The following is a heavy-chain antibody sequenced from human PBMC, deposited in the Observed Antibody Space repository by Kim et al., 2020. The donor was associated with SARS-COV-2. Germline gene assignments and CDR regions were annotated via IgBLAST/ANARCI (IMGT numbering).Heavy chain of an antibody. D-gene: IGHD3-22*01. J-gene: IGHJ4*02. CDR3: AKGAEDDYYDSSGPYPLGY. V-gene: IGHV3-30*18. CDR2: ISYDGSNK. Sequence: GGSLRLSCAASGFTFSSYGMHWVRQAPGKGLEWVAVISYDGSNKYYADSVKGRFTISRDNSKNTLYLQMNSLRAEDTAVYYCAKGAEDDYYDSSGPYPLGYWGQGTLVTVSS. CDR1: GFTFSSYG.